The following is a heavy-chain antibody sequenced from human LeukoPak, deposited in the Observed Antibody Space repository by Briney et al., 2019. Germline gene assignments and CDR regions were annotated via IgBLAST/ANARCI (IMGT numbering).Heavy chain of an antibody. Sequence: GGSLRLSCAASGFTFSSYAMSWVRQAPGKGLEWVSAISGSGGSTYYADAVKGRFTISRENAKNTLYLQMNSLRAEDTAVYYCAKEGNGDYYFDYWGQGTLVTVSS. V-gene: IGHV3-23*01. CDR2: ISGSGGST. J-gene: IGHJ4*02. CDR3: AKEGNGDYYFDY. D-gene: IGHD4-17*01. CDR1: GFTFSSYA.